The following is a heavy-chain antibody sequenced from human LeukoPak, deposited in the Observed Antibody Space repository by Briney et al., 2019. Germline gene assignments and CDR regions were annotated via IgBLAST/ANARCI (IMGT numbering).Heavy chain of an antibody. CDR3: AKYPNPYYYDSSGYVWFDP. CDR1: GFIFSRFG. Sequence: GGSLRLSCAASGFIFSRFGMSWVRQAPGKGLEWVSGISASGGSTYYAASVKGRVTISRDNSKNTLYLQMNSLRAEDTAVYYCAKYPNPYYYDSSGYVWFDPWGQGTLVTVSS. J-gene: IGHJ5*02. CDR2: ISASGGST. V-gene: IGHV3-23*01. D-gene: IGHD3-22*01.